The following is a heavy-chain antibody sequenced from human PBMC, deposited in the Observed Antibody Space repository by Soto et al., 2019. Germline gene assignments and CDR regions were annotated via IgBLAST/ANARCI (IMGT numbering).Heavy chain of an antibody. D-gene: IGHD2-15*01. V-gene: IGHV1-69*01. CDR2: IIPIFGTA. J-gene: IGHJ6*02. CDR3: ASSGVVVVAATRPYYYGMDV. CDR1: GGTFSSHA. Sequence: QVQLVQSGAEVKKPGSSVKVSCKASGGTFSSHAISWVRQAPGQGLEWMGGIIPIFGTANYAQKFQGRVTITADESTSTAYMELSSLRSEDTAVYYCASSGVVVVAATRPYYYGMDVWGQGTTVTVSS.